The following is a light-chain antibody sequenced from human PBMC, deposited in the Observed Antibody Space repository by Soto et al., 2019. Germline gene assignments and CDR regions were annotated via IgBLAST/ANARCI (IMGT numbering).Light chain of an antibody. CDR2: EVN. J-gene: IGLJ3*02. Sequence: QSALTQPASVSGSPGQSITISCSGTSSDVGSYNLVSWYQQLPGKAPKLIIYEVNEWPSGISDRFSGSKSGNTASLTISGLQGEDEADYYCCSYVGSSILMFGGGTQLTVL. V-gene: IGLV2-23*02. CDR1: SSDVGSYNL. CDR3: CSYVGSSILM.